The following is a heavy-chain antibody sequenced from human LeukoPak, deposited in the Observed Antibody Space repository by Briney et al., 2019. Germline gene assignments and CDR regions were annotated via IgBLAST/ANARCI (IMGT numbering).Heavy chain of an antibody. CDR2: IKPNSGGT. D-gene: IGHD3-16*02. CDR3: ARDRGYYDYVWGSYRTTFDY. J-gene: IGHJ4*02. V-gene: IGHV1-2*02. CDR1: GYSFTGYY. Sequence: ASVKVSCKASGYSFTGYYMHWVRQAPGQGLEWMGWIKPNSGGTNYAQKFQGRVTMTRDTSISTAYMELSRLRSDDTAVYYCARDRGYYDYVWGSYRTTFDYWGQGTLVTVSS.